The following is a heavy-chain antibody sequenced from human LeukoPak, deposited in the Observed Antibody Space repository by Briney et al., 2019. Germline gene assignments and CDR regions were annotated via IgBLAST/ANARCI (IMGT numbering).Heavy chain of an antibody. V-gene: IGHV1-69*06. CDR1: GGTFSSYD. J-gene: IGHJ4*02. D-gene: IGHD2-15*01. CDR2: IIPIFGTA. CDR3: ASVYVMGYCSGGSCYSGLDY. Sequence: SVKVSCKASGGTFSSYDISWVRQAPGQGLEWMGGIIPIFGTANYAQKFQGRVTITADKSTSTAYMELSSLRSEDTAVYYCASVYVMGYCSGGSCYSGLDYWGQGTLVTVSS.